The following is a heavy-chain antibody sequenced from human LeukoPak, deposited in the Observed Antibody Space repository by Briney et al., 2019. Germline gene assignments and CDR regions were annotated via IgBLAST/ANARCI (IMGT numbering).Heavy chain of an antibody. V-gene: IGHV3-53*01. CDR2: IYSGGST. CDR1: GFTFNRFY. CDR3: ARGVGSGSRLRAGDY. Sequence: GGSLRLSCSASGFTFNRFYLHWVRQAPGKGLEWVSVIYSGGSTYYADSVKGRFTISRDNSKNTLYLQMNSLRAEDTAVYYCARGVGSGSRLRAGDYWGQGTLVTVSS. J-gene: IGHJ4*02. D-gene: IGHD1-26*01.